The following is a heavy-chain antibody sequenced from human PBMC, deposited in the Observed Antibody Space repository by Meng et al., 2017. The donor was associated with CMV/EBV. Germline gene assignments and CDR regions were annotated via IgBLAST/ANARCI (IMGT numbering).Heavy chain of an antibody. CDR2: ISSGSSYI. D-gene: IGHD6-13*01. V-gene: IGHV3-21*01. Sequence: GESLKISCAASGFTFSSYSMNWVRQAPGKGLEWVSSISSGSSYIYYADSVKGRFTISRDNAKNSLYLQMNSLRAEDTAVYYCAREGYSGGLDYWGQGTLVTVSS. CDR3: AREGYSGGLDY. J-gene: IGHJ4*02. CDR1: GFTFSSYS.